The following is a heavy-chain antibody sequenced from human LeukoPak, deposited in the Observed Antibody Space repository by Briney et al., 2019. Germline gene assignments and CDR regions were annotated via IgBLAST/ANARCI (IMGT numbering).Heavy chain of an antibody. Sequence: PGGSLRLSCAASGFDVSSHHMVWVRQAPGKGLEWVSVTYTRGNSDYTDSVKGRFIISRDNAKNSLYLQMNSLRAEDTAVYYCARDLRSVVGGATSWGQGTLVTVSS. J-gene: IGHJ4*02. CDR1: GFDVSSHH. D-gene: IGHD1-26*01. CDR2: TYTRGNS. CDR3: ARDLRSVVGGATS. V-gene: IGHV3-53*01.